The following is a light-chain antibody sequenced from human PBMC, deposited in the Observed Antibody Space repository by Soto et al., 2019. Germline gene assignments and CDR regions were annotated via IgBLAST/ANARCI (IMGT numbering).Light chain of an antibody. CDR1: QGISSF. CDR3: QKYSRVIT. CDR2: GAS. J-gene: IGKJ5*01. Sequence: DIQMTQSPSSLSASVGDRVTITCRASQGISSFVAWYQQKPGKVPRLLISGASTVQSGVPSRLSGSGSGTDFTLTITSLQPEDVATYYCQKYSRVITFGQGTRLEIK. V-gene: IGKV1-27*01.